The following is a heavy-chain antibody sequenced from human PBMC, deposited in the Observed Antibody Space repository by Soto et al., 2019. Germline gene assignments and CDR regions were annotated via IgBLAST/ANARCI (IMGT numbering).Heavy chain of an antibody. CDR2: ISYDGSNK. Sequence: GGSLRLSCAASGFTFSSYGMHWVRQAPGKGLEWVAVISYDGSNKYYADSVKGRFTISRENSKNTLYLQMNSLRAEDTAVYYCAKDRATYYYGSGSYWGQGTLVTVSS. CDR3: AKDRATYYYGSGSY. D-gene: IGHD3-10*01. CDR1: GFTFSSYG. J-gene: IGHJ4*02. V-gene: IGHV3-30*18.